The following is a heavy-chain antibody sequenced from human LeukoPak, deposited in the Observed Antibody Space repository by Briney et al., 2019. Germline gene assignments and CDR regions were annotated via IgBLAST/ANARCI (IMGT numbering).Heavy chain of an antibody. CDR2: SNEDGSTT. D-gene: IGHD1-26*01. V-gene: IGHV3-74*01. CDR3: VRDLGGRSGH. CDR1: GFTFYSNW. Sequence: GGSPRLSCAASGFTFYSNWMHWVRQAPGKGLVWVSRSNEDGSTTNYADSVKGRFTISRDNAKNTLYLQMNSLTAEDTAVYYCVRDLGGRSGHWGQGTLVTVSS. J-gene: IGHJ4*02.